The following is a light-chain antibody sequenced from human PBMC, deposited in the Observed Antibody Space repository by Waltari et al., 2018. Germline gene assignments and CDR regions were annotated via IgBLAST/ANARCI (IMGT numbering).Light chain of an antibody. CDR1: QSISSW. Sequence: DIQMTQSPSILSASVGDRVTITCRASQSISSWLAWYQQKPGKAPHLLIYKASALESGLPSRFGGSGSATEFSLTISSLQPDDCATYYCQQYNTFPWTFGQGTKVEIK. J-gene: IGKJ1*01. CDR2: KAS. CDR3: QQYNTFPWT. V-gene: IGKV1-5*03.